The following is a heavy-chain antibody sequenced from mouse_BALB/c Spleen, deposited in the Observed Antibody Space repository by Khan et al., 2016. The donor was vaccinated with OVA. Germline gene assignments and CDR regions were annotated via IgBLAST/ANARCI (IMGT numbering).Heavy chain of an antibody. CDR1: GFSLTDYA. J-gene: IGHJ4*01. CDR3: AKDPPYYGMDQ. CDR2: IWAGGSK. Sequence: VQLVESGPGLVSPSHTLSITCTVSGFSLTDYAVRWIRQPPGQGLEWLGVIWAGGSKSYNSAHKNRLSTSKDNSCSPVFLNMNSLQPDDTAMYYCAKDPPYYGMDQWGQGTSVTVSS. V-gene: IGHV2-6-5*01.